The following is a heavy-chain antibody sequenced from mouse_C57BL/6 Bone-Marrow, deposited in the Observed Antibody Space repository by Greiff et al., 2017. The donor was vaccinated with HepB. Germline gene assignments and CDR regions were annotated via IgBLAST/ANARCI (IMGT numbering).Heavy chain of an antibody. CDR3: TRGERIYDGYPYYFDY. J-gene: IGHJ2*01. V-gene: IGHV5-9-1*02. CDR1: GFTFSSYA. Sequence: EVQVVESGEGLVKPGGSLKLSCAASGFTFSSYAMSWVRQTPEKRLEWVAYISSGGDYIYYADTVKGRFTISRDNARNTLYLQMSSLKSEDTAMYYCTRGERIYDGYPYYFDYWGQGTTLTVSS. D-gene: IGHD2-3*01. CDR2: ISSGGDYI.